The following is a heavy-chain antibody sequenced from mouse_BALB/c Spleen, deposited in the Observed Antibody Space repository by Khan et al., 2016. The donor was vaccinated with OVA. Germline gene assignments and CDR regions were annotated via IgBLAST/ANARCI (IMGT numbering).Heavy chain of an antibody. V-gene: IGHV1S136*01. D-gene: IGHD3-1*01. Sequence: VQLQQSGPELVKPGTSVKMSCKASGYRFTSYIIHWVKQRPGQGLEWIGYINPYNGATKYNEKFKGKATLTSDKSSNTAYMELGSLTSEDSSVYYCARGSGQSYYFDYWGKGTTLTVSS. CDR3: ARGSGQSYYFDY. CDR1: GYRFTSYI. J-gene: IGHJ2*01. CDR2: INPYNGAT.